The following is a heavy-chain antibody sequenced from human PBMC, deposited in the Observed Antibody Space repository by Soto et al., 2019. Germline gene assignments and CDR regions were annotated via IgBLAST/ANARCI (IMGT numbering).Heavy chain of an antibody. CDR2: IYYSGST. Sequence: SETLSLTCTVSGDSISNNNFYWGWIRQPPGKGLERIGSIYYSGSTYYNPSLKSRVTISVDTSNNQLSLKLSSVTAADTAVYYCARHYGYYSHYMDVWTKGTTVTVSS. CDR1: GDSISNNNFY. CDR3: ARHYGYYSHYMDV. J-gene: IGHJ6*03. D-gene: IGHD3-10*01. V-gene: IGHV4-39*01.